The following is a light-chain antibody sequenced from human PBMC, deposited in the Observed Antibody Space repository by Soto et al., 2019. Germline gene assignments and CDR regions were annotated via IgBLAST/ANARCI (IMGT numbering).Light chain of an antibody. J-gene: IGLJ1*01. CDR1: SSDVGSDNL. CDR3: RSYAGSNTYV. Sequence: QSALNQPASVSGSPGQSITISCTGTSSDVGSDNLVSWYQQHPDKAPKLMISEGSKRPSGVSNRFSGSKSGNTASLTISGLQAEDEADYYCRSYAGSNTYVFGTGTKLTVL. V-gene: IGLV2-23*01. CDR2: EGS.